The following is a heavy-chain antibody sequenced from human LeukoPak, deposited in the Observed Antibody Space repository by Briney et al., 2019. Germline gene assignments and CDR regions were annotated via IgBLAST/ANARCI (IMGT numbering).Heavy chain of an antibody. CDR1: GYSFTIYG. V-gene: IGHV1-18*01. CDR2: TSTYNGNT. J-gene: IGHJ4*02. CDR3: ARDPNQYEAVHAFHY. Sequence: ASVKVSCKASGYSFTIYGITWVRQAPGQGLEWMGWTSTYNGNTKYAQNLQGRVTMTTDTSTSTAYMELRSLRSDDTAVYYCARDPNQYEAVHAFHYWGQGTLVTVSS. D-gene: IGHD2-8*01.